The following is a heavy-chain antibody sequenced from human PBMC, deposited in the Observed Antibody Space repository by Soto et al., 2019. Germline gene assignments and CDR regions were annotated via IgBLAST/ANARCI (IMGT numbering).Heavy chain of an antibody. CDR3: ATPGRSIWARYFDH. CDR2: MSYSGRT. CDR1: GGSISSSSDY. J-gene: IGHJ4*02. V-gene: IGHV4-39*01. D-gene: IGHD1-26*01. Sequence: QLQLQESGPGLVKPSETLSLTCTVSGGSISSSSDYWGWIRQPPGKGPEWIGSMSYSGRTYYNPSRKNQVTISVDTSKNQFSLKLSSVTAADAAVYYCATPGRSIWARYFDHWGQGTLVTVSS.